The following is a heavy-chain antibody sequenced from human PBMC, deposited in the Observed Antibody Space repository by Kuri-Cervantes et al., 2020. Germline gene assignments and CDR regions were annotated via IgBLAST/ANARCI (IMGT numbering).Heavy chain of an antibody. CDR2: IYYSGST. CDR1: GGSISSSNW. Sequence: GSLRLSCAVSGGSISSSNWWSWVRQPPGKGLEWIGYIYYSGSTYYNPSLKSRVTISVDTSKNQFSLNLNSVTAADTAVYYCARDGYNYGYVGMDVWGQGTTVTVSS. V-gene: IGHV4-4*02. D-gene: IGHD3-22*01. J-gene: IGHJ6*02. CDR3: ARDGYNYGYVGMDV.